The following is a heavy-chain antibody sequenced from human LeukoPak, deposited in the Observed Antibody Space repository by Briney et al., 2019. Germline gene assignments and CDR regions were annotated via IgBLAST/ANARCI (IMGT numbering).Heavy chain of an antibody. Sequence: GGSLRHSCAASGFTFSDYYMSWIRQAPGKGLEWVSYISSSGSTIYYADSVKGRFTISRDNAKNSLYLQMNSLRAEDTAVYYCARATYSSREIDYWGQGTLVTVSS. V-gene: IGHV3-11*01. CDR2: ISSSGSTI. J-gene: IGHJ4*02. D-gene: IGHD6-13*01. CDR3: ARATYSSREIDY. CDR1: GFTFSDYY.